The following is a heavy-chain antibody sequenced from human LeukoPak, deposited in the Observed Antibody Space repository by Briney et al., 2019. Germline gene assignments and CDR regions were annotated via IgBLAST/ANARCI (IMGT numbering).Heavy chain of an antibody. J-gene: IGHJ6*03. Sequence: GGSLRLSCAASGFTFSSYAMSWVRQAPGKGLEWVSAISGSGGSTYYADSVKGRFTISRDNSRNTLYLQMNSLRAEDTAVYYCAKDRRSDFWSGYNYYMDVWGKGTTATVSS. CDR2: ISGSGGST. D-gene: IGHD3-3*01. CDR1: GFTFSSYA. V-gene: IGHV3-23*01. CDR3: AKDRRSDFWSGYNYYMDV.